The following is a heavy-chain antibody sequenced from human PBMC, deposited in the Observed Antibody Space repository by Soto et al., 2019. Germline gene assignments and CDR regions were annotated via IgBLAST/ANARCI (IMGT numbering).Heavy chain of an antibody. V-gene: IGHV3-30*18. Sequence: GGALRLSRVASGFRFSTFCMHWGRPAPGKGLEWVAMISYRGSNKYYADSVKGRLTISRDNSKNTLYLQMNSLRAEDTAVYYCAKDKLPGRARWDYFDSWGQGTLVTVSS. D-gene: IGHD2-2*01. CDR3: AKDKLPGRARWDYFDS. J-gene: IGHJ4*02. CDR2: ISYRGSNK. CDR1: GFRFSTFC.